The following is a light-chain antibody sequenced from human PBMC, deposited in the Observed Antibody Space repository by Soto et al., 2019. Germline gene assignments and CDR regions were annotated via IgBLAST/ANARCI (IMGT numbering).Light chain of an antibody. CDR3: SSFAPGRIYV. V-gene: IGLV2-14*01. CDR1: TNDVGGYDY. CDR2: EVT. Sequence: QSALTQPASVSGSPRQSITISCTGTTNDVGGYDYVSWYQHHPGKAPKLIIYEVTIRPSGVSDRFSGSKSGNTASLTISGLQSEDEADYYCSSFAPGRIYVFGSGTKLTVL. J-gene: IGLJ1*01.